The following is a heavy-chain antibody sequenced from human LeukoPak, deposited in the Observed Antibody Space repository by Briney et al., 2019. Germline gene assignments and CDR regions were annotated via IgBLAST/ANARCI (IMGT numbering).Heavy chain of an antibody. CDR2: INSDGSST. CDR3: AREPYYYDAWNAFDI. Sequence: GGSLRLSCAASGFTFSSYWMHWVRQAPGKGLVWVSRINSDGSSTSYADSVKGRFTISRDNAKNTLYLQMNSLRAEDTAVYYCAREPYYYDAWNAFDIWGQGTMVTVSS. V-gene: IGHV3-74*01. CDR1: GFTFSSYW. J-gene: IGHJ3*02. D-gene: IGHD3-22*01.